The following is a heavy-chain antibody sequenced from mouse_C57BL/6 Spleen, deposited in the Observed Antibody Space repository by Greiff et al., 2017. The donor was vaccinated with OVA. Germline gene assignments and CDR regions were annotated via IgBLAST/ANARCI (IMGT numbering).Heavy chain of an antibody. CDR2: LYPGSGST. J-gene: IGHJ1*03. CDR1: GYTFTSYW. V-gene: IGHV1-55*01. CDR3: ARSGGGSYWYFDV. Sequence: QVQLQQPGAELVKPGASVKMSCKASGYTFTSYWITWVKQRPGQGLEWIGDLYPGSGSTNYNEKFKSKATLTVDTSSSTAYMQLSSLTSADSAVDYCARSGGGSYWYFDVWGTGTTVTVSS. D-gene: IGHD1-1*02.